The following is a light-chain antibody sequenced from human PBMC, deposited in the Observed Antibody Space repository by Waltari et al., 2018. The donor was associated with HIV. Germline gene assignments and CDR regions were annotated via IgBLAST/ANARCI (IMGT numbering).Light chain of an antibody. J-gene: IGKJ2*01. CDR3: QQYGRT. Sequence: EIVLTQSPGTLSLSQGERATVSCRASQSVSNSYLAWYQQKPGQSPRLLIYGASRRATGIPDRFRGGGSGADFTLTISRLEPEDFAVYYCQQYGRTFGPGTKLEIK. CDR1: QSVSNSY. V-gene: IGKV3-20*01. CDR2: GAS.